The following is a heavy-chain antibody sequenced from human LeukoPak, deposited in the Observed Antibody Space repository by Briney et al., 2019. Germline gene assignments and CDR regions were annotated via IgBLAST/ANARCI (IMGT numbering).Heavy chain of an antibody. CDR1: GFTFSSYS. V-gene: IGHV3-21*01. Sequence: KTGGSLRLSCAASGFTFSSYSMNWVRQAPGKGLEWVSSISSSSSYIYYADSVKGRFTISRDNAKNPLYLQMNSLRAEDTAVYYCARGGYSYGYSDYWGQGTLVTVSS. D-gene: IGHD5-18*01. J-gene: IGHJ4*02. CDR3: ARGGYSYGYSDY. CDR2: ISSSSSYI.